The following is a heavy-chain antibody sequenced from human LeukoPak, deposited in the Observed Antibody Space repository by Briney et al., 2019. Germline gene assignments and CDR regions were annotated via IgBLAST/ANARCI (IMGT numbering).Heavy chain of an antibody. J-gene: IGHJ4*02. D-gene: IGHD6-19*01. Sequence: SETLSLTCAVYGGSFSGYYWSWIRQPPGKGLEWIGEINHSGSTNYNPSLKSRVTISVDTSKKEFSLKLSSVTAADTAVYYCARHGAVAGRGGYYFDYWGQGTLVTVSS. CDR1: GGSFSGYY. V-gene: IGHV4-34*01. CDR2: INHSGST. CDR3: ARHGAVAGRGGYYFDY.